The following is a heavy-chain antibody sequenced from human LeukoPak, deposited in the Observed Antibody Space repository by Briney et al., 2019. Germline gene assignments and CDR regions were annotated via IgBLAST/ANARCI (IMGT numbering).Heavy chain of an antibody. CDR1: GFTFSSYA. J-gene: IGHJ1*01. V-gene: IGHV3-30-3*01. Sequence: PGRSLRLSCAASGFTFSSYAMHWVRQAPGKGLEWVAVISYDGSNKYYADSVKGRFTIPRDNSKNTLYLQMSSLRAEDTAVYYCAKGWWSADPYYYDSSGRSPHFQHWGQGTLVTVSS. CDR3: AKGWWSADPYYYDSSGRSPHFQH. CDR2: ISYDGSNK. D-gene: IGHD3-22*01.